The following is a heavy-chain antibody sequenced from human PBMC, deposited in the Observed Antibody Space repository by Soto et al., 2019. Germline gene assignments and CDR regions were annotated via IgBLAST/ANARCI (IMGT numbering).Heavy chain of an antibody. V-gene: IGHV4-59*01. J-gene: IGHJ6*02. Sequence: PSETLSLTYTVSGGSISSYCWSWIRQPPGKGLEWIGYIYYSGSTNYNPSLKSRVTISVDTSKNQFSLKLSSVTAADTAVYYCARGIEGWYQGRYYYGMDVWGQGTTVTVSS. CDR2: IYYSGST. D-gene: IGHD6-19*01. CDR3: ARGIEGWYQGRYYYGMDV. CDR1: GGSISSYC.